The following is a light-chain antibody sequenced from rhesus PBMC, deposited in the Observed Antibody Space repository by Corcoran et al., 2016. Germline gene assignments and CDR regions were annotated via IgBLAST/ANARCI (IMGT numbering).Light chain of an antibody. V-gene: IGKV1-69*01. CDR1: QGISNW. J-gene: IGKJ3*01. CDR3: QQHDNLPFT. CDR2: RAS. Sequence: DIQMTQSPSSLSASVGDRVTITCRASQGISNWLAWYQQKPGRAPQLLIYRASNLQPGVPSRFSGSGFGTDFTLTISSLQPEDIATYYCQQHDNLPFTFGPGTKLDIK.